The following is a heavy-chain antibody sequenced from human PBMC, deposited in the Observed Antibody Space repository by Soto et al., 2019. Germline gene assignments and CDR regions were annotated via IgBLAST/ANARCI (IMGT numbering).Heavy chain of an antibody. CDR2: INQSGST. V-gene: IGHV4-31*03. CDR3: ARGPSRHRVYFDY. CDR1: GGSISSGGYY. D-gene: IGHD2-2*01. J-gene: IGHJ4*02. Sequence: SETLSLTCTVSGGSISSGGYYWSWIRQHPGKGLEWIGQINQSGSTNYNPSLKSRVTISVDTSKNQFSLSLTSVTAADMAMYYCARGPSRHRVYFDYWGQGTLVTVSS.